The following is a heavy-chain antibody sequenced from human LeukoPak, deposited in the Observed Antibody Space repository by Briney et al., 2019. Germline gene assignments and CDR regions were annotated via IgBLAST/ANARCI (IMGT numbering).Heavy chain of an antibody. CDR2: IIPIFGTA. Sequence: ASVKVSCKASGGTFSSYAISWVRQAPGQGLEWMGRIIPIFGTANYAQKFQGRVTITTDESTSTAYMELSSLRSEDTAVYYSARDRANLHWFDPWGQGTLVTVSS. J-gene: IGHJ5*02. CDR3: ARDRANLHWFDP. D-gene: IGHD4/OR15-4a*01. CDR1: GGTFSSYA. V-gene: IGHV1-69*05.